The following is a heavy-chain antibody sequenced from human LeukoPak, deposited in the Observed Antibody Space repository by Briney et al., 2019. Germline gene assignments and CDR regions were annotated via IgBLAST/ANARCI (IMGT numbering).Heavy chain of an antibody. Sequence: ASVKVSCKAFGYTFTSNYMHGVRQAPGQGPEWMGVISPSGGSTTYAQKFQGRVTLTRDMSTSTDYLWLSSLRSEDTAVYSCARDNSVRDEAWWFNPWGQGTLVTVSS. J-gene: IGHJ5*02. V-gene: IGHV1-46*01. CDR1: GYTFTSNY. CDR2: ISPSGGST. CDR3: ARDNSVRDEAWWFNP. D-gene: IGHD5-24*01.